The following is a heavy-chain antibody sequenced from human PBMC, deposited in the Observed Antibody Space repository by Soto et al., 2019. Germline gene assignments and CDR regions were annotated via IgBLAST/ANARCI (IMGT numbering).Heavy chain of an antibody. CDR3: ARGRYYYGSGRYYGHYYYYYGMDV. V-gene: IGHV4-34*01. D-gene: IGHD3-10*01. CDR2: INHSGST. J-gene: IGHJ6*02. Sequence: SETLSLACAVYGGSFSGYYWSWIRQPPGKGLEWIGEINHSGSTNYNPSLKSRVTISVDTSKNQFSLKLSSVTAADTAVYYCARGRYYYGSGRYYGHYYYYYGMDVWGQGTTVTVSS. CDR1: GGSFSGYY.